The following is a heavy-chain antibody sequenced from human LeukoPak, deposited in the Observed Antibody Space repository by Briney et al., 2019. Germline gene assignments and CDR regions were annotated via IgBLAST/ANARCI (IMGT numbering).Heavy chain of an antibody. CDR2: ISWNSGSI. CDR3: AKEQDGGFDY. CDR1: GFTFDDYA. J-gene: IGHJ4*02. V-gene: IGHV3-9*03. Sequence: GRSLRLSCADSGFTFDDYAMHWVRQAPGKGLEWVSGISWNSGSIGYADSVKGRFTISRDNAKNSLYLQMNSLRAEDMALYYCAKEQDGGFDYWGQGTLVTVSS. D-gene: IGHD3-16*01.